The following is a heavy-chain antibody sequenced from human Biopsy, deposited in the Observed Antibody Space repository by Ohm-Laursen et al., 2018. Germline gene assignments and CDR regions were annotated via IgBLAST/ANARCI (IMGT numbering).Heavy chain of an antibody. CDR1: TGTFNSYG. D-gene: IGHD2-2*01. CDR3: AREAIGYQLPCDD. Sequence: ASVKVSCNAPTGTFNSYGIIWVRQAPGRGLEWMGRIIPILRTTAYAQTFLGRVTITADSPTSTVDMELTSLTSDDTAVYFCAREAIGYQLPCDDWGQGTLVIVSS. CDR2: IIPILRTT. J-gene: IGHJ4*02. V-gene: IGHV1-69*11.